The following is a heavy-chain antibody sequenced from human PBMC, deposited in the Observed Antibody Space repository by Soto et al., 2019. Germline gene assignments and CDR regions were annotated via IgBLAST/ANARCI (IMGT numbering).Heavy chain of an antibody. CDR3: AREVAAAGSYYYGMDV. V-gene: IGHV4-59*01. CDR1: GGSISSYY. D-gene: IGHD6-13*01. J-gene: IGHJ6*02. Sequence: PSETLSLTCTVCGGSISSYYCSWIRQPPGKGLEWIGYMYYSGSTNYNPSLKSRVTISVDTSKNQFSLKLSSVTAADTAVYYCAREVAAAGSYYYGMDVWGQGTTVTVSS. CDR2: MYYSGST.